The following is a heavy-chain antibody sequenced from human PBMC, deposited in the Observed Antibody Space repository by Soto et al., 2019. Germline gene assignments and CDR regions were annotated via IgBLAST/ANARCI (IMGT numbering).Heavy chain of an antibody. V-gene: IGHV4-30-4*01. CDR2: IYDSGST. CDR1: GGSISGGVYY. Sequence: QVQLQESGPGLVKPSETLSLTCTVSGGSISGGVYYWSWIRQPPGKGLEWIGYIYDSGSTYYNPSLKSRVTISVDTAKNQFSLRLSSVTAADTAVYYSAREIIPLTTDWYFDLWGRGALVTVSS. J-gene: IGHJ2*01. CDR3: AREIIPLTTDWYFDL. D-gene: IGHD4-17*01.